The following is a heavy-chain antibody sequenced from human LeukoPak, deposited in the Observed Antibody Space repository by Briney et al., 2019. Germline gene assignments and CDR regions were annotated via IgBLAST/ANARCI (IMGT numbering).Heavy chain of an antibody. D-gene: IGHD3-9*01. CDR1: GFTFSSYP. Sequence: GGSLRLSCAASGFTFSSYPLNWVRQAPGKGLEWVSLISWDGGSTYYADSVKGRFTISRDNAKNSLYLQMNSLRAEDTAVYYCASIGYFDSGFDYWGQGTLVTVSS. J-gene: IGHJ4*02. V-gene: IGHV3-48*04. CDR3: ASIGYFDSGFDY. CDR2: ISWDGGST.